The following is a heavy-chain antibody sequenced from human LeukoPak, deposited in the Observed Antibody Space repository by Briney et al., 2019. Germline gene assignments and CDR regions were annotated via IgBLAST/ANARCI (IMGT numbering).Heavy chain of an antibody. CDR3: ARAFTYYDFWSGYLGRYFDY. D-gene: IGHD3-3*01. J-gene: IGHJ4*02. CDR1: GGSFSGYY. CDR2: INHSGST. Sequence: SETLSLTCAVYGGSFSGYYWSWIRQPPGKGLEWIGEINHSGSTNYNPSLKSRVTISVDTSKNQFSLELSSVTAADTAVYYCARAFTYYDFWSGYLGRYFDYWGQGTLVTVSS. V-gene: IGHV4-34*01.